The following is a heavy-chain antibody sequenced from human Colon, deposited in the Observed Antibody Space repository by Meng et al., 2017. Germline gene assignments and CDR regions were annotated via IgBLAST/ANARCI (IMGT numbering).Heavy chain of an antibody. Sequence: VQLVESGGKLVKPGGSLRLSCAASGFTISDYYMNWVRQAPGKGPVWVSNINTDGSSTHYAASVRGRFTISRDNAKNTLYLQMNSLRAEDTAVYYCAKDLYYGSKDYWGQGTLVTVSS. CDR3: AKDLYYGSKDY. CDR2: INTDGSST. CDR1: GFTISDYY. V-gene: IGHV3-74*01. J-gene: IGHJ4*02. D-gene: IGHD3-10*01.